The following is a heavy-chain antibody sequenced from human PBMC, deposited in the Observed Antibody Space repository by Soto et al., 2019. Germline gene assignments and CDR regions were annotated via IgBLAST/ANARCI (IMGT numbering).Heavy chain of an antibody. V-gene: IGHV3-30-3*01. CDR3: ARERDIVLVVAAPDL. Sequence: GGSLRLSCAASGFTFSSYAMHWVRQAPGKGLEWVAVISYDGSNKYYADSVKGRFTTSRDTSKNTLYLQMNSLRAEDTAVYYCARERDIVLVVAAPDLWGRGTMVTVSS. J-gene: IGHJ2*01. CDR1: GFTFSSYA. CDR2: ISYDGSNK. D-gene: IGHD2-15*01.